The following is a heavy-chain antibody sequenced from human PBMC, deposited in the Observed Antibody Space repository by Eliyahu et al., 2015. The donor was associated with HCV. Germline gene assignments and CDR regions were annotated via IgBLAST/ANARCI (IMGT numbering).Heavy chain of an antibody. CDR3: ARDWAVVVPAAIYGMDV. CDR2: IYTSGGT. V-gene: IGHV4-4*07. D-gene: IGHD2-2*01. J-gene: IGHJ6*02. Sequence: QVQLQESGPGLVKPSETLSLTCTVSGGSISSYSWAWIRQPAGKGLEWIGRIYTSGGTNYNPSLKSRVTMSVDTSKNQFSLKLSSVTAADTAVYYCARDWAVVVPAAIYGMDVWGQGTTVTVSS. CDR1: GGSISSYS.